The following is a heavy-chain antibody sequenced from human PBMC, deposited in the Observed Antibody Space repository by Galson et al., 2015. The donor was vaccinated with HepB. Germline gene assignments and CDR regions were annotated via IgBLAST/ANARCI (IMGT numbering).Heavy chain of an antibody. CDR2: ISSSSSTI. J-gene: IGHJ4*02. CDR3: ARDLYDFWSGYYNLLDY. CDR1: GFTFSSYS. Sequence: SLRLSCAASGFTFSSYSMHWVRQAPGKGLEWVSYISSSSSTIYYADSVKGRFTISRDNAKNSLYLQMNSLRDEDTAVYYCARDLYDFWSGYYNLLDYWGQGTLVTVSS. V-gene: IGHV3-48*02. D-gene: IGHD3-3*01.